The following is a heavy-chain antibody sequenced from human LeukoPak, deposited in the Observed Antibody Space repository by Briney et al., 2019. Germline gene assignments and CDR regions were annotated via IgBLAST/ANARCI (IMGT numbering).Heavy chain of an antibody. J-gene: IGHJ4*02. Sequence: PGGSLRLSCAASGFTFDDYAMHWVRQAPGKGLEWVSGISWNSGSIGYADSVKGRFTISRDNAKNSLYLQMNSLRAEDTALYYCARTDDYGDSSGYWGQGTLVTVSS. CDR1: GFTFDDYA. CDR3: ARTDDYGDSSGY. V-gene: IGHV3-9*01. CDR2: ISWNSGSI. D-gene: IGHD4-17*01.